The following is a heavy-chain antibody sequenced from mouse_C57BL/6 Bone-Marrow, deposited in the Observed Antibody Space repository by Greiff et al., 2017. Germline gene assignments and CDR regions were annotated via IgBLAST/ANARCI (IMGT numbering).Heavy chain of an antibody. J-gene: IGHJ2*01. CDR1: GYTFTSYW. CDR2: IDPSDSYT. V-gene: IGHV1-69*01. CDR3: ARWGGHYYDY. Sequence: VQLQQPGAELVMPGASVTLSCKASGYTFTSYWMHWVKQRPGQGLEWIGEIDPSDSYTNYNQKIKGKSTLTVDKSSSTAYMQLSILTSEDSAVYYCARWGGHYYDYWGQGTTLTVSA.